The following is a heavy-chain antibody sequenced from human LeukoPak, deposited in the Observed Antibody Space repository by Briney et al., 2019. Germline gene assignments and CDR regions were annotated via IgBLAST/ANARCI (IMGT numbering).Heavy chain of an antibody. D-gene: IGHD3-22*01. CDR1: GFTFSTYG. CDR2: ISHTSDAI. CDR3: ARASPSGYDY. Sequence: GGSLRLSCAASGFTFSTYGMNWVRQAPGKGLEWVSYISHTSDAIYYPDSVKGRFTISRDNAKNSLYLQMNSLRDEETAVYYCARASPSGYDYWGQGTPVTVSS. J-gene: IGHJ4*02. V-gene: IGHV3-48*02.